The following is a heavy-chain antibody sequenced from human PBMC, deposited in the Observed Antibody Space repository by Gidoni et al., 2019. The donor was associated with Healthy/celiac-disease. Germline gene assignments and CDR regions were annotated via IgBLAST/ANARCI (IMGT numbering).Heavy chain of an antibody. Sequence: EVQLVESGGGLVQPGRSLRLSCTASGFTFGDYAMSWVRQAPGKGLGWVGFIRSKAYGGTTEYAASVKGRFTISRDDSKSIAYLQMNSLKTEDTAVYYCTRDRGMITFGGVDYWGQGTLVTVSS. V-gene: IGHV3-49*04. D-gene: IGHD3-16*01. CDR1: GFTFGDYA. CDR3: TRDRGMITFGGVDY. CDR2: IRSKAYGGTT. J-gene: IGHJ4*02.